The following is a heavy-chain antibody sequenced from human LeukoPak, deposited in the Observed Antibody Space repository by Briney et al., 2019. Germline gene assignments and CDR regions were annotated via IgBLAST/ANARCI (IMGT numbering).Heavy chain of an antibody. Sequence: ASVKVSCKASGGTFSSYTISWVRQAPGQGLEWMGRIIPILGTANYAQKFQGRVTITADKSTSTAYMELSSLRAEDTAVYYSARQKQKGYWFDHWGQGTLVTVSS. CDR1: GGTFSSYT. CDR3: ARQKQKGYWFDH. V-gene: IGHV1-69*08. CDR2: IIPILGTA. J-gene: IGHJ5*02.